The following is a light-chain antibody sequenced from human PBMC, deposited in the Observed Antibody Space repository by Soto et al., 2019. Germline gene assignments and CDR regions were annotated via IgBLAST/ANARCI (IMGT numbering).Light chain of an antibody. J-gene: IGLJ3*02. V-gene: IGLV4-69*01. CDR3: QTWGTGVRV. CDR1: NGHSSDA. Sequence: QPVLTQSPSAAASLGASVKLTCTLTNGHSSDAIAWHQQQPEKGPRFLMKVNSDGSHNKGDEIPDRFSGSSSGTERYLTISSLQSEDEGDYYCQTWGTGVRVFGGGTKLTVL. CDR2: VNSDGSH.